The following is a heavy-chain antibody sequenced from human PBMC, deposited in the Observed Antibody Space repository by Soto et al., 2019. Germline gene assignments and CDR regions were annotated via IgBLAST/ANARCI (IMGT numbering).Heavy chain of an antibody. CDR2: INPNSGGT. CDR1: GYTFTGYY. Sequence: QVQLVQSGAEVKKPGASVKVSCKASGYTFTGYYMHWVRQAPGQGLEWMGWINPNSGGTNYAQKVQGWVTRTRDTSISTAYMELSRLRSDDTAVYYCARSYGSGSYYLSYYMDVWGKGTTVTVSS. CDR3: ARSYGSGSYYLSYYMDV. V-gene: IGHV1-2*04. J-gene: IGHJ6*03. D-gene: IGHD3-10*01.